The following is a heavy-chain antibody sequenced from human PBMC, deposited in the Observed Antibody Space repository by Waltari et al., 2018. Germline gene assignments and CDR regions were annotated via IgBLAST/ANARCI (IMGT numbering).Heavy chain of an antibody. CDR1: GFTFSSYW. V-gene: IGHV3-7*01. CDR2: IKQDGSEK. CDR3: AREYYDFWSGPFDY. Sequence: EVQLVESGGGLVQPGGSLRLSCAASGFTFSSYWMSWVRQAPGKGLEWVANIKQDGSEKYNVDSVKGRFTISRDNAKNSLYLQMNSLRAEDTAVYYCAREYYDFWSGPFDYWGQGTLVTVSS. D-gene: IGHD3-3*01. J-gene: IGHJ4*02.